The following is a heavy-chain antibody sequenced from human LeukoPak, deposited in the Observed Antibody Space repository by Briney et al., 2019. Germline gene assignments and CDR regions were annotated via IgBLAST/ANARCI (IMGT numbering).Heavy chain of an antibody. CDR1: GHTFTSYD. Sequence: ASVKVSCKASGHTFTSYDINWVRQATGQGLVWMGWMNPNSGNTGYAQKFQGRVTMARNTSISTAYMELSSLRSEDTAVYYCARGHVIAAAVSWGQGTLVTVSS. CDR2: MNPNSGNT. V-gene: IGHV1-8*01. J-gene: IGHJ4*02. CDR3: ARGHVIAAAVS. D-gene: IGHD6-13*01.